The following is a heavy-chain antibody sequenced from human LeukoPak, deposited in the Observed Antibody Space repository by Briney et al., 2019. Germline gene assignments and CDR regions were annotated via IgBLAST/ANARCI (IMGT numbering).Heavy chain of an antibody. CDR3: ARGSSGWYVWFDP. V-gene: IGHV1-2*04. CDR1: GYTFTGYY. D-gene: IGHD6-19*01. CDR2: INPNSGGT. J-gene: IGHJ5*02. Sequence: ASVKVSCKASGYTFTGYYMHWVRQAPGQGLEWMGWINPNSGGTNYARKFQGWVTMTRDTSISTAYMELSRLRSDDTAVYYCARGSSGWYVWFDPWGQGTLVTVSS.